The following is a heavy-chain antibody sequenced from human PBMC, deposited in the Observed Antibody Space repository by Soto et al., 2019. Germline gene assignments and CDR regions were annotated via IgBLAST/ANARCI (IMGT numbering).Heavy chain of an antibody. CDR2: IYYSGST. Sequence: SETLSLTCTVSGGSISSGGYYWSWIRQHPGKGLEWIGYIYYSGSTYYNPSLKSRVTISVDTSKNQFSLKLSSVTAADTAVYYCARDGTGYYDSSGYSYFDYWGQGTLVTVSS. V-gene: IGHV4-31*03. D-gene: IGHD3-22*01. CDR1: GGSISSGGYY. CDR3: ARDGTGYYDSSGYSYFDY. J-gene: IGHJ4*02.